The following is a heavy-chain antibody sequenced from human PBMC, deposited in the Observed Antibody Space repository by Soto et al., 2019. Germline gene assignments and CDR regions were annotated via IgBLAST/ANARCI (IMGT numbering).Heavy chain of an antibody. CDR2: ISAYNGNT. V-gene: IGHV1-18*01. Sequence: ASVKVSCKASGYTFSSYGISWVRQAPGHGLEWMAWISAYNGNTNYAEKLQGRVTMTTDTSTSIAYMELRSLRSDDTAVYYCARDKEPYCGSTSCYGVGPGYFQHWGQGTLVTVSS. J-gene: IGHJ1*01. CDR3: ARDKEPYCGSTSCYGVGPGYFQH. CDR1: GYTFSSYG. D-gene: IGHD2-2*01.